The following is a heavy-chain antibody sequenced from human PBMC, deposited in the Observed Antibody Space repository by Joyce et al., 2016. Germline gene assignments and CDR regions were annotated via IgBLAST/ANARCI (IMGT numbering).Heavy chain of an antibody. CDR3: TRAASTGTGAFDV. V-gene: IGHV3-33*01. D-gene: IGHD1-1*01. Sequence: QEQLLESGGGVVQPGRSLRLSCAASGFPFDDHGMYWVSQAPGKGLEWLTLIWHDRTNTNYANSVKGRFTISRDNSKNIFYLQMNSLRVEDTAVYFCTRAASTGTGAFDVWGQGTVVMVSS. CDR1: GFPFDDHG. J-gene: IGHJ3*01. CDR2: IWHDRTNT.